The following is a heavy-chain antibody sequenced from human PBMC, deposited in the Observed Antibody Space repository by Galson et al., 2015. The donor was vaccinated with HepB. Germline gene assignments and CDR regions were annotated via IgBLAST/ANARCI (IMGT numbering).Heavy chain of an antibody. D-gene: IGHD3-10*01. Sequence: SLRLSCAASGFTFSSYAMHWVRQAPGKGLEWVAVISYDGSNKYYADSVKGRFTISRDNSKNTLYLQMNSLRAEDTAVYYCARDLDTMVRGVIITGVFDYWGQGTLVTVSS. V-gene: IGHV3-30*04. CDR2: ISYDGSNK. CDR3: ARDLDTMVRGVIITGVFDY. J-gene: IGHJ4*02. CDR1: GFTFSSYA.